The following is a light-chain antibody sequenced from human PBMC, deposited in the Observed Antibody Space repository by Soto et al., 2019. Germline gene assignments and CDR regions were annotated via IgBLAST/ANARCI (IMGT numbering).Light chain of an antibody. CDR1: QGISSY. J-gene: IGKJ2*01. CDR2: AAS. CDR3: QQYGSSPPS. V-gene: IGKV1-9*01. Sequence: DIQLTQSPSFLSASVGDRVTITCRASQGISSYLAWYQQKPGKAPKLLISAASTLQSGVPSRFSGSGSGTEFTLAISSLQPEDFATYYCQQYGSSPPSFGQGTKLEIK.